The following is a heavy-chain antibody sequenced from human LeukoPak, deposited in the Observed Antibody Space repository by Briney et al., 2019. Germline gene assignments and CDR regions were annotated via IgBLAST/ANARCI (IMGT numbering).Heavy chain of an antibody. D-gene: IGHD3-22*01. Sequence: ASVKVSCKASGYTFTSYYMHWVRQAPGQGLEWMGIINPIGGSTSYAQKFQGRVTMTRDTSTSTVYMELSSLRSEDPAAYYCAREGPYYYDSSGYFYWGQGTLVSVFS. CDR2: INPIGGST. CDR3: AREGPYYYDSSGYFY. J-gene: IGHJ4*02. CDR1: GYTFTSYY. V-gene: IGHV1-46*01.